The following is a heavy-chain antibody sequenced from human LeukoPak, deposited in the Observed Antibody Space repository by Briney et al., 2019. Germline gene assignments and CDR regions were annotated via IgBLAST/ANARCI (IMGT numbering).Heavy chain of an antibody. V-gene: IGHV3-30*03. J-gene: IGHJ4*02. D-gene: IGHD2-2*01. CDR3: ARAAYCTSTSCHFSGYAQRPLDS. CDR1: GFTFNTYG. CDR2: ISRDGTSQ. Sequence: GSLRLSCVASGFTFNTYGIHWVRQAPGKGLEWVAGISRDGTSQDYADSVKGRFTISRDNSKNTLYLQMNSLRTEDTAVYYCARAAYCTSTSCHFSGYAQRPLDSWGQGTLVTVSS.